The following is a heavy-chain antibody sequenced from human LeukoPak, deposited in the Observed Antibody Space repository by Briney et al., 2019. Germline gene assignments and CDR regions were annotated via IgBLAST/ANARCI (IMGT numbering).Heavy chain of an antibody. J-gene: IGHJ6*02. CDR2: ITTGGGLK. Sequence: GGSLRLSCVASGFNFRSYAMRWFRQAPGKGLEYVSSITTGGGLKFYANSVRGRFTISRDNSKNTLYLQMDSLTVEDTAVYYCVRQLVPSANAVDVWGQGTTVIVSS. CDR3: VRQLVPSANAVDV. CDR1: GFNFRSYA. D-gene: IGHD5-24*01. V-gene: IGHV3-23*01.